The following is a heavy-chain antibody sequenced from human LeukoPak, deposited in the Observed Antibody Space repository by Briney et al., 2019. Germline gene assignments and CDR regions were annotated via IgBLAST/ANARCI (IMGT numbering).Heavy chain of an antibody. V-gene: IGHV3-30*02. CDR2: IPYDGSNK. CDR3: AKEIDTSGYSPFDY. CDR1: GFTFGHYG. J-gene: IGHJ4*02. D-gene: IGHD3-22*01. Sequence: GGSLRLSCAASGFTFGHYGMLWVRQAPGKGLEWVAFIPYDGSNKYYVDSVRGRFTISRDNSKNTLYLQMNSLRAEDTAVYYCAKEIDTSGYSPFDYWGQGTLVTVSS.